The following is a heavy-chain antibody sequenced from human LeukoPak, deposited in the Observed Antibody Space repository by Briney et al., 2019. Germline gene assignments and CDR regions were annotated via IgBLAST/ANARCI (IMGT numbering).Heavy chain of an antibody. D-gene: IGHD3-10*01. V-gene: IGHV4-59*01. J-gene: IGHJ4*02. Sequence: PSETLSLTCTVSGGSIIGYYWSWIRQPPGKGLEWIGYIYYGGGTNYNPSLKSRVAISVDTSKNKFSLKLSSVTDADTALYYCARASITVVRGVIDFFDYWGQGTLVTVSS. CDR3: ARASITVVRGVIDFFDY. CDR1: GGSIIGYY. CDR2: IYYGGGT.